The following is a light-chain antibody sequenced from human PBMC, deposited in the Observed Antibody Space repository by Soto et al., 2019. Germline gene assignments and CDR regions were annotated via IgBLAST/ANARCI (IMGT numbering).Light chain of an antibody. J-gene: IGLJ2*01. CDR1: SNDVGTYNL. CDR3: GSYAPCGTLL. Sequence: QSVLTQPASVSGSPGESITISCTGTSNDVGTYNLVTWYQQHPGRVPKLILYEGNKRPSGVSSRFSASKSGNTASLTFSGLQAEDEADFFGGSYAPCGTLLFGGGTKVTVL. V-gene: IGLV2-23*01. CDR2: EGN.